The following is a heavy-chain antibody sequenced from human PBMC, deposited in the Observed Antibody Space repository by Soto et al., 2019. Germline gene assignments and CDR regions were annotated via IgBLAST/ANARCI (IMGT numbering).Heavy chain of an antibody. Sequence: ASVKVSCKVSGYTLTELSMHWVRQAPGKGLEWMGGFDPEDGETIYAQKFQGRVTMTEDTSTDTAYMELSSLRSEDTAVYYCATALEAVGATSPFDYWGQGTLVTVSS. J-gene: IGHJ4*02. V-gene: IGHV1-24*01. CDR1: GYTLTELS. CDR3: ATALEAVGATSPFDY. D-gene: IGHD1-26*01. CDR2: FDPEDGET.